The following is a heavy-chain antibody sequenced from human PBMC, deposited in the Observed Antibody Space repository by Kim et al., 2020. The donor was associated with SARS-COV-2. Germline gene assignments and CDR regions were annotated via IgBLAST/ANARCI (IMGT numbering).Heavy chain of an antibody. Sequence: GGSLRLSCSASGFKFDDYGMSWVRQVPGKGLEWVCGIKRDGSTTAYADSVMGRFTISRDNAKRFLYVQMDSLRVDDTALYHCARGFYQGPFDCWGQGTLVSVSS. CDR3: ARGFYQGPFDC. J-gene: IGHJ4*02. D-gene: IGHD2-2*01. CDR1: GFKFDDYG. V-gene: IGHV3-20*01. CDR2: IKRDGSTT.